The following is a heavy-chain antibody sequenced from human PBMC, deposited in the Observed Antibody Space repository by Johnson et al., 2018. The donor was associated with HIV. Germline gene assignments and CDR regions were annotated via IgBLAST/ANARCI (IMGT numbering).Heavy chain of an antibody. CDR2: TSPDGSNK. D-gene: IGHD2-8*01. CDR1: GFTFSDYY. V-gene: IGHV3-30*03. CDR3: ARGSVGVLMVYAGGEDAFDI. J-gene: IGHJ3*02. Sequence: QVQLVESGGGLVKPGGSLRLSCAASGFTFSDYYMIWIRQAPGKGLEWVTLTSPDGSNKYYVDSVKGRFTIFRDNSKNTLYLQMNSLRVEDTAVYYCARGSVGVLMVYAGGEDAFDIWGQGTMVTVSS.